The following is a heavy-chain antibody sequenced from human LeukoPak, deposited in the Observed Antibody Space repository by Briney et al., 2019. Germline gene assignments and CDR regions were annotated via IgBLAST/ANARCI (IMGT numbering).Heavy chain of an antibody. D-gene: IGHD6-19*01. V-gene: IGHV3-74*01. Sequence: PGGSLRLSCAASGFTFNSYWMHWVRHAPGKGLVWVSRIKSDGSSANYADSVRGRFTISRDNAKNTLYLQMNSLRGEDTAVYYCARSGYSSDWSHFDYWGQGTLVTVSS. CDR1: GFTFNSYW. J-gene: IGHJ4*02. CDR3: ARSGYSSDWSHFDY. CDR2: IKSDGSSA.